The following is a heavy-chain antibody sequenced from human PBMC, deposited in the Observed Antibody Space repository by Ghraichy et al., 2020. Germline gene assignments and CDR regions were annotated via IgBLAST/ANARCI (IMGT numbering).Heavy chain of an antibody. Sequence: SGPTLVKPTQTLTLTCTFSGFSLTSSGVGVAWIRQPPVKALEWLALISWDDNKQYRPSLKSRLSFTKDTSKNQVVLTMTNMDPVDTATYYCARAGTRITLGGTRYCDTWGQGTLVTVSS. CDR2: ISWDDNK. D-gene: IGHD6-19*01. J-gene: IGHJ4*02. CDR3: ARAGTRITLGGTRYCDT. CDR1: GFSLTSSGVG. V-gene: IGHV2-5*02.